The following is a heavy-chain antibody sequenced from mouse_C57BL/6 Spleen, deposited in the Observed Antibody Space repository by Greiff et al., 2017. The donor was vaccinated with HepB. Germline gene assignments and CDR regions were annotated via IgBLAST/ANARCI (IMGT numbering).Heavy chain of an antibody. Sequence: QVQLQQSGPELVKPGASVKISCKASGYAFSSSWMNWVKQRPGKGLEWIGRIYPGDGDTNYNGKFKGKATLTADKSSSTAYIQLSSLTSEDSAVYFCARRGGSYWYFDVWGTGTTVTVSS. D-gene: IGHD3-1*01. J-gene: IGHJ1*03. CDR1: GYAFSSSW. V-gene: IGHV1-82*01. CDR3: ARRGGSYWYFDV. CDR2: IYPGDGDT.